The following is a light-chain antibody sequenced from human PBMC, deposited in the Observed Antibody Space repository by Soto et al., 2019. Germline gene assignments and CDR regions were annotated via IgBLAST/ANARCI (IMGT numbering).Light chain of an antibody. CDR1: QNFNSRH. Sequence: EIVLTQSPGTLSLSPGERTTLSCWASQNFNSRHLARHQQKPGQPPSLLIFAASSRATGIPDRFSGSWSGSDFTLTVTRLEPEDFAVYFCQHYETSPTTFGQGTKVYIK. CDR2: AAS. V-gene: IGKV3-20*01. CDR3: QHYETSPTT. J-gene: IGKJ2*01.